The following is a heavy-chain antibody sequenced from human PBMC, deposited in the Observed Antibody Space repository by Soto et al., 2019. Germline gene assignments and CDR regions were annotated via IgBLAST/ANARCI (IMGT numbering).Heavy chain of an antibody. J-gene: IGHJ6*02. CDR1: GYSFTSYW. CDR2: IDPSDSYT. V-gene: IGHV5-10-1*01. Sequence: GESLKISCKGSGYSFTSYWITWVRQMPGKGLEWMGRIDPSDSYTNYSPSFQGHVTISADKSISTAYLQWSSLKASDTAMYYCARHFDYYYGMDVWGQGTKVTVS. CDR3: ARHFDYYYGMDV.